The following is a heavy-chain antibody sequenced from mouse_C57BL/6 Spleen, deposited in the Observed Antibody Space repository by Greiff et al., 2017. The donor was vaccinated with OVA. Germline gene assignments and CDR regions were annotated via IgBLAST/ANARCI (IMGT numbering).Heavy chain of an antibody. CDR1: GYTFTSYW. CDR2: IDPSDSYT. D-gene: IGHD2-3*01. J-gene: IGHJ3*01. V-gene: IGHV1-69*01. Sequence: QVQLKQPGAELVMPGASVKLSCKASGYTFTSYWMHWVKQRPGPGLEWIGEIDPSDSYTNYNQKFKGKSTLTLDKSSSTAYMQLSILTSEDSAVYYCARPIYDGYYIAYWGQGTLVTVSA. CDR3: ARPIYDGYYIAY.